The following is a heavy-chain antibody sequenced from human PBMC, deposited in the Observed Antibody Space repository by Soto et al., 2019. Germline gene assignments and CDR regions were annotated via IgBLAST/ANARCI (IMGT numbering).Heavy chain of an antibody. V-gene: IGHV2-5*02. Sequence: QITLKESGPTLVKPTQTLTLTCTFSGFSLSTSGVGVGWIRQPPGKALEWLALIYWDDDKRYSPSLKSRLTTTQHTSKHQVVLTMTNMDPVDTATYYCAHLGRITGTTYNWFDPWGQGTLVTVSS. J-gene: IGHJ5*02. D-gene: IGHD1-20*01. CDR3: AHLGRITGTTYNWFDP. CDR1: GFSLSTSGVG. CDR2: IYWDDDK.